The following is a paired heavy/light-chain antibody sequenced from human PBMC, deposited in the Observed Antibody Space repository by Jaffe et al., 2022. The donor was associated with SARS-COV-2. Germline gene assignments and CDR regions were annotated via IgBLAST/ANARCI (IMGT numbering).Heavy chain of an antibody. V-gene: IGHV3-48*01. CDR1: GFTFSSYS. CDR2: ISSSSSTI. J-gene: IGHJ6*03. CDR3: ARAYCGGDCYYYYYYYMDV. Sequence: EVQLVESGGGLVQPGGSLRLSCAASGFTFSSYSMNWVRQAPGKGLEWVSYISSSSSTIYYADSVKGRFTISRDNAKNSLYLQMNSLRAEDTAVYYCARAYCGGDCYYYYYYYMDVWGKGTTVTVSS. D-gene: IGHD2-21*02.
Light chain of an antibody. CDR3: QQYNSYLRT. CDR2: KAS. CDR1: QSISSW. Sequence: DIQMTQSPSTLSASVGDRVTITCRASQSISSWLAWYQQKPGKAPKLLIYKASSLESGVPSRFSGSGSGTEFTLTISSLQPDDFATYYCQQYNSYLRTFGQGTKVEIK. V-gene: IGKV1-5*03. J-gene: IGKJ1*01.